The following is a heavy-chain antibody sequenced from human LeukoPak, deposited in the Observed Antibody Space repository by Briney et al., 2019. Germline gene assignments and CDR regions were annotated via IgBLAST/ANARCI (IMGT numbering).Heavy chain of an antibody. Sequence: PGGSLRLSCAASGFTFSGYAVSWVRQAPGKGLEWVSYISSLSSKIYYADSVKGRFTISRDNAKNSLYLQMNSLRDEDTAVYYCAGDFRFASDYWGQGTLVTVSS. J-gene: IGHJ4*02. V-gene: IGHV3-48*02. CDR1: GFTFSGYA. D-gene: IGHD3-3*01. CDR2: ISSLSSKI. CDR3: AGDFRFASDY.